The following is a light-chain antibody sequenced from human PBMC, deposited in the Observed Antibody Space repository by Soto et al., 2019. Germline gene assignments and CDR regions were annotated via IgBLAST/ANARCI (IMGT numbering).Light chain of an antibody. CDR2: GAS. CDR1: QGVSRK. CDR3: QQRNNWPIT. V-gene: IGKV3-15*01. J-gene: IGKJ5*01. Sequence: DIVMTQSPATLSVAPGERVTLSCRASQGVSRKLAWYQHKPGQAPRLLISGASTGATGIPARFSGSGSGTDFTLTISSLEPEDFALYYCQQRNNWPITFGQGTRLEI.